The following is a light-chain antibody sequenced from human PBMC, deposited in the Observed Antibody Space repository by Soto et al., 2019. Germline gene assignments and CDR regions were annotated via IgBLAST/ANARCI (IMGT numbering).Light chain of an antibody. V-gene: IGKV1-17*01. Sequence: DIQMTQSPSSLSASVGDRVTITCRASQGIGNDLGWFQQKPGKAPKRLIYAASSLQSGVPSRFSGSWSGNEFTLTISSLQPEDFATYYCLQHTTYPWTFGQGTKVEIK. CDR2: AAS. J-gene: IGKJ1*01. CDR3: LQHTTYPWT. CDR1: QGIGND.